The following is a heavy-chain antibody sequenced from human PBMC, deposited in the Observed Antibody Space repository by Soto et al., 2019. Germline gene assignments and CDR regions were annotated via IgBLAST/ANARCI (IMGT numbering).Heavy chain of an antibody. CDR3: ARVSVVVVAATRDYYYYGMDV. CDR1: GGTFSSYA. D-gene: IGHD2-15*01. CDR2: IIPIFGTA. Sequence: SVKVSCRASGGTFSSYASSWVRQAPGQGLEWMGGIIPIFGTANYAQKFQGRVTITADESTSTAYMELSSLRSEDTAVYYCARVSVVVVAATRDYYYYGMDVWGQGTTVTVSS. J-gene: IGHJ6*02. V-gene: IGHV1-69*13.